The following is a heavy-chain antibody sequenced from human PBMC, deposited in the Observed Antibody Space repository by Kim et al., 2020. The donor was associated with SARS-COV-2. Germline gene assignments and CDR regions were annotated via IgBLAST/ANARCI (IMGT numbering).Heavy chain of an antibody. CDR3: ARERGRYSGYDSGLAVEDYYYYGMDV. J-gene: IGHJ6*02. CDR2: IIPIFGTA. Sequence: SVKVSCKASGGTFSSYAISWVRQAPGQGLEWMGGIIPIFGTANYAQKFQGRVTITADESTSTAYMELSSLRSEDTAVYYCARERGRYSGYDSGLAVEDYYYYGMDVWGQGTTVTVSS. CDR1: GGTFSSYA. V-gene: IGHV1-69*13. D-gene: IGHD5-12*01.